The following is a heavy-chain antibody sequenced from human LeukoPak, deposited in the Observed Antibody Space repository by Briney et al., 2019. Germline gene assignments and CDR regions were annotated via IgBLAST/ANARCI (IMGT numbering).Heavy chain of an antibody. CDR2: IYPGDSDI. CDR1: GYSFTTYW. V-gene: IGHV5-51*01. Sequence: GESLKISCKCSGYSFTTYWVAWVRQMPGKGLEWMGIIYPGDSDIRYSPSFQGQVSISADKSTSTAYLQWSSLKASDTAKYYCARFYSYTMDVWGPGTTVTVSS. J-gene: IGHJ6*02. CDR3: ARFYSYTMDV.